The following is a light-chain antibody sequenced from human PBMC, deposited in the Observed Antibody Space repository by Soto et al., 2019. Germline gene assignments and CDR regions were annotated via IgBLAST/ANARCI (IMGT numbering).Light chain of an antibody. Sequence: QSVLTQSSSASASLGSSVKLTCTLSSGHSNYIIAWHQKQPGRAPRYLLKLERSGSYNKGSGVPDRCSGSSSGADRYLTISNLQFEDEADYYCETWDTNTWVFGGGTKLTVL. CDR3: ETWDTNTWV. CDR1: SGHSNYI. CDR2: LERSGSY. V-gene: IGLV4-60*02. J-gene: IGLJ3*02.